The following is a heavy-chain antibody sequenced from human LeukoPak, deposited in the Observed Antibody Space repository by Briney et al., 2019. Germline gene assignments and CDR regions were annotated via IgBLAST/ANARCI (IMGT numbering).Heavy chain of an antibody. Sequence: GGSLRLSCAASGFTFSSYSMNWVRQAPGKGLEWVLSISSSSSYIYYADSVKGRFTIARDNAKNTLYLQMNSLRAEDTAVYYCARDGVVRGTAMVSSDYWGQGTLVTVSS. CDR3: ARDGVVRGTAMVSSDY. J-gene: IGHJ4*02. CDR1: GFTFSSYS. V-gene: IGHV3-21*01. D-gene: IGHD5-18*01. CDR2: ISSSSSYI.